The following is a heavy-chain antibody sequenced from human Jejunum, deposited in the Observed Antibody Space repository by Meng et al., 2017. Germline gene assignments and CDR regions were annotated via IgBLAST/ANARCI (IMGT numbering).Heavy chain of an antibody. V-gene: IGHV4-30-4*01. Sequence: QVQLQESGPGLVKPSQTLSLTCPVSGGSISGGDYYWSWIRQPPGKGLEWIGYIHYIGSAFFHPSFKSRAAISVDTSTNQFSLKLNSVTAGDTAVYYCARERWEYYESSGFDSWGQGTLVTVSS. CDR2: IHYIGSA. CDR3: ARERWEYYESSGFDS. D-gene: IGHD3-22*01. CDR1: GGSISGGDYY. J-gene: IGHJ4*02.